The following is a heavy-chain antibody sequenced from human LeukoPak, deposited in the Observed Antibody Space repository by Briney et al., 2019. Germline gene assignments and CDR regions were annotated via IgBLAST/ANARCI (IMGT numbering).Heavy chain of an antibody. Sequence: GSLRLSCAASGFTFSSYWMHWVRQAPGKGLVWVSRINSDGSSTSYADSVKGRFTISRDNAKNTLYLHMNSLRAEDTAVYYCARGEGYSYGPYYFDYWGQGALVTVSS. CDR1: GFTFSSYW. CDR2: INSDGSST. D-gene: IGHD5-18*01. J-gene: IGHJ4*02. CDR3: ARGEGYSYGPYYFDY. V-gene: IGHV3-74*01.